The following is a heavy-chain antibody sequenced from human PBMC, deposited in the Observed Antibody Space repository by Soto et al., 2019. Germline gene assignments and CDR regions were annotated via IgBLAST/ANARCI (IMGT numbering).Heavy chain of an antibody. CDR2: ISAYNGNT. Sequence: ASVKVSCKASGYTFTSSGISWVRQAPGQGLEWMGWISAYNGNTNYAQKLQGRVTMTTDTSTSTAYMELRSLRSDDTAVYYCAGYCAGSGPFDFCGHGTSVTDFS. V-gene: IGHV1-18*01. J-gene: IGHJ4*01. CDR1: GYTFTSSG. CDR3: AGYCAGSGPFDF. D-gene: IGHD2-15*01.